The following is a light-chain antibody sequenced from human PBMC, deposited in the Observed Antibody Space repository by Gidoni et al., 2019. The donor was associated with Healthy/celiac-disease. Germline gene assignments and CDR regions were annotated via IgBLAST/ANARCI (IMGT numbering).Light chain of an antibody. CDR1: QSISSY. J-gene: IGKJ2*01. V-gene: IGKV1-39*01. CDR3: QQSYSTPLYT. CDR2: AAS. Sequence: DITLTQAPSSLSASVGDRVTITCRVSQSISSYLNWYQQKPGKAPKLLIYAASSLQSGVPSRFSGSGSGTDFTLTISSLQPEDFATYYCQQSYSTPLYTFGQGTKLEIK.